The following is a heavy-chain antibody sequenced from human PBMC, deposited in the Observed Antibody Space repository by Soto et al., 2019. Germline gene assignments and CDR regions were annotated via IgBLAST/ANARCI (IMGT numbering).Heavy chain of an antibody. V-gene: IGHV4-59*01. CDR3: ARYRREAVAGYTLDN. CDR1: GGSISSNY. D-gene: IGHD6-13*01. CDR2: VYNSGST. J-gene: IGHJ4*02. Sequence: SETLSVTCTVSGGSISSNYWTWIRQPPGKGLEWIGYVYNSGSTNYNPSLKSRVTISEDTSKSQFSLKVNSMTAADTAVYYCARYRREAVAGYTLDNWGQGILVTFSP.